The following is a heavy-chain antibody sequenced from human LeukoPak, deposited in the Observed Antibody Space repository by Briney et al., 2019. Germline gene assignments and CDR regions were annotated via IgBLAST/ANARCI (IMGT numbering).Heavy chain of an antibody. J-gene: IGHJ4*02. CDR2: INPNSGGT. CDR3: ARVPIRRIAAAGLGY. V-gene: IGHV1-2*02. Sequence: ASVKVSCKASGYTFTGYYMHWVRQAPGQGLEWMGWINPNSGGTDYAQKFQGRVTMTRDTSINTAYMELSRLRSDDTAVYYCARVPIRRIAAAGLGYWGQGTLVTVSS. CDR1: GYTFTGYY. D-gene: IGHD6-13*01.